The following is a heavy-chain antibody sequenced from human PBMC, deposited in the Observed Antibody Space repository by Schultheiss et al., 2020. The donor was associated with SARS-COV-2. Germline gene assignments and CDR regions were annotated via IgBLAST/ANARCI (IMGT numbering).Heavy chain of an antibody. CDR2: IRSKAYGGTT. V-gene: IGHV3-49*04. D-gene: IGHD6-13*01. CDR1: GFTFGDYA. CDR3: TSRIAAAGTRFDP. Sequence: GESLKISCTASGFTFGDYAMSWVRQAPGKGLEWVGFIRSKAYGGTTEYAASVKGRFTISRDDSKSIAYLQMNSLKTEDTAVYYCTSRIAAAGTRFDPWGQGTLVTVSS. J-gene: IGHJ5*02.